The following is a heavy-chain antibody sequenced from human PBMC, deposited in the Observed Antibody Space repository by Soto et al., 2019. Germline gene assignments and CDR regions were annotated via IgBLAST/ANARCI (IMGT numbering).Heavy chain of an antibody. Sequence: GESLKISCKGSGYSFTTYWIGWVRQMPGKGLEWMGIIYPGDSDTRYSPSFQGQVTISADKSISTAYLQWSSLKASDTAMYYCATGGYCSSTSCYNFFDYWGQGTLVTLSS. J-gene: IGHJ4*02. CDR2: IYPGDSDT. CDR1: GYSFTTYW. V-gene: IGHV5-51*01. D-gene: IGHD2-2*02. CDR3: ATGGYCSSTSCYNFFDY.